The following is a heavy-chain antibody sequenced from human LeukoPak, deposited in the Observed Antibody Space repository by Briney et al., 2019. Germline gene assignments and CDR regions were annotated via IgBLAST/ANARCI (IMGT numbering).Heavy chain of an antibody. CDR2: INHSGST. V-gene: IGHV4-39*07. J-gene: IGHJ2*01. Sequence: SETLSLTCTVSGGSISSSSYYWGWIRQPPGKGLEWIGEINHSGSTNYNPSLKSRVTISVDTSKNQFSLKLSSVTAADTAVYYCARRSSGWYEGWYFDLWGRGTLVTVSS. CDR3: ARRSSGWYEGWYFDL. D-gene: IGHD6-19*01. CDR1: GGSISSSSYY.